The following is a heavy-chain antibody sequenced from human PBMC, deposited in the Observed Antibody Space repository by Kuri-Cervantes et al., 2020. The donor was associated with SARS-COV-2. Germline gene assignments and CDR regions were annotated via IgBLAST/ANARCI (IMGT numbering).Heavy chain of an antibody. CDR1: GFTFSSYA. V-gene: IGHV3-21*01. CDR2: ISSSSSYI. CDR3: ARDDEVTTHYGAAFDI. D-gene: IGHD4-11*01. J-gene: IGHJ3*02. Sequence: GESLKISCAASGFTFSSYAMHWVRQAPGKGLEWVSSISSSSSYIYYADSVKGRFTISRDNAKNSLYLQMNSLRAEDTAVYYCARDDEVTTHYGAAFDIWGQGTMVTVSS.